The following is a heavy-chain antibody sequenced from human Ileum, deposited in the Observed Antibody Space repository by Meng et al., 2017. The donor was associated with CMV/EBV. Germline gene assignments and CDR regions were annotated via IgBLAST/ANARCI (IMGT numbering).Heavy chain of an antibody. CDR2: RHKNGND. V-gene: IGHV4-61*02. Sequence: VRLQHEGPGLVKPSQTPLLTCIVSGDSISRDNYHWSWNRQPAGKGLEWIGQRHKNGNDNYNASLKGRVTISIDTSKNQFSLTLTSVTAADTAVYYCAIYYVGVGGRGYWAQGTLVTVSS. CDR1: GDSISRDNYH. CDR3: AIYYVGVGGRGY. D-gene: IGHD3-16*01. J-gene: IGHJ4*02.